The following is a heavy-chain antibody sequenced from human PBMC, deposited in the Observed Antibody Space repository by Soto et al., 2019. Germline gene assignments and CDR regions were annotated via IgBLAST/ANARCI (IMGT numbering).Heavy chain of an antibody. V-gene: IGHV3-21*01. J-gene: IGHJ6*02. D-gene: IGHD6-6*01. CDR1: GFTFSSYS. CDR3: ARNESSNIYGMDV. Sequence: EVQLVESGGGLVKPGGSLRLSCAASGFTFSSYSMNWVRQAPGEGLEWVSSISSSSFSINYADSVKGRFSISRDKAQNSLHLQMNNLRAEDTAVYYCARNESSNIYGMDVWGQGTTVTVSS. CDR2: ISSSSFSI.